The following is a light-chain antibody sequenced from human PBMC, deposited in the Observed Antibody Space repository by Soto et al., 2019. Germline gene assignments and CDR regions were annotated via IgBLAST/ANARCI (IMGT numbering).Light chain of an antibody. CDR2: EVT. Sequence: SVLTQPASVSGSPGQSLTISCTGTTSDFGFYNYVSWYQHHPGKAPKLLIYEVTNRHSGVSNRFSGSKSGNTASLTISGLQAEDEADYYCSSYTSSTDYVFGTGTKVTVL. J-gene: IGLJ1*01. CDR1: TSDFGFYNY. V-gene: IGLV2-14*01. CDR3: SSYTSSTDYV.